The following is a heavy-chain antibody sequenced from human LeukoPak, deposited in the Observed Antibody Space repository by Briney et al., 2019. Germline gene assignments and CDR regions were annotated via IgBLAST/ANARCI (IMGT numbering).Heavy chain of an antibody. Sequence: GGSLRLSCAASGFTFSSYAMSWVRQAPGKGLVWVSRINSDGSSTSYADSVKGRFTISRDNAKNTLYLQMNSLRAEDTAVYYCARDTNTMVRGVATDPWGQGTLVTVSS. CDR1: GFTFSSYA. V-gene: IGHV3-74*01. CDR2: INSDGSST. D-gene: IGHD3-10*01. J-gene: IGHJ5*02. CDR3: ARDTNTMVRGVATDP.